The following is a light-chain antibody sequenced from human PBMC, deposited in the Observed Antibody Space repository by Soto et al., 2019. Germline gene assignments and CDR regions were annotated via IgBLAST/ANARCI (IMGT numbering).Light chain of an antibody. CDR3: VSYAGTAYV. CDR1: SSDVGGYNY. V-gene: IGLV2-8*01. Sequence: QSVLTQPPSASGSTGQSVTISCTGTSSDVGGYNYVSWYQQYPGKVPKLIIYEVSERPSGVPDRFSGSKSGNTASLTVSGLQPEDEADYYCVSYAGTAYVFGTVTKLTVL. J-gene: IGLJ1*01. CDR2: EVS.